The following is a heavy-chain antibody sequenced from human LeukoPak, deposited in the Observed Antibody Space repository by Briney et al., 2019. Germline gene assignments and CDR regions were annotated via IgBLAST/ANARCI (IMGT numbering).Heavy chain of an antibody. Sequence: SVKVSCKASGGAFSSYAISWVRQAPGQGLEWMGGIIPIFGTANYAQKFQGRVTITADESTSTAYMELSSLRSEDTAVYYCAKYSSGWYPNWFDPWGQGTLVTVSS. CDR1: GGAFSSYA. J-gene: IGHJ5*02. V-gene: IGHV1-69*01. CDR3: AKYSSGWYPNWFDP. CDR2: IIPIFGTA. D-gene: IGHD6-19*01.